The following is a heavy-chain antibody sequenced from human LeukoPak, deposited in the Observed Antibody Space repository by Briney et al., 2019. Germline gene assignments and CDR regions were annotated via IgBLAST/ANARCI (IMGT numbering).Heavy chain of an antibody. Sequence: SQTLSLTCTVSGGSISSGGYYWSWIRQHPGKGLEWIGYIYYSGSTYYNPSLKSRVIISVDTSKNQFSLKLSSVTAADTAVYYCARTYMTSARFDPWGQGTLVTVSS. CDR2: IYYSGST. V-gene: IGHV4-31*03. CDR3: ARTYMTSARFDP. D-gene: IGHD2-21*02. J-gene: IGHJ5*02. CDR1: GGSISSGGYY.